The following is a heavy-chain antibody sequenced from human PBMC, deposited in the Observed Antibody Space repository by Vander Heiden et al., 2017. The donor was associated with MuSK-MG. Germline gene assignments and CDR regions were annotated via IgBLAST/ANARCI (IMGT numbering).Heavy chain of an antibody. Sequence: QLQLQESGPGLVKPSETLSLTCTGSGGSISSSSYYWGWIRQPPGKGLEWIGSIYYSGSTYYNPSLKSRVTISVDTSKNQFSLKLSSVTAADTAVYYSVRIACGGDCYPDYWGQGTLVTVSS. CDR3: VRIACGGDCYPDY. J-gene: IGHJ4*02. D-gene: IGHD2-21*01. CDR2: IYYSGST. V-gene: IGHV4-39*01. CDR1: GGSISSSSYY.